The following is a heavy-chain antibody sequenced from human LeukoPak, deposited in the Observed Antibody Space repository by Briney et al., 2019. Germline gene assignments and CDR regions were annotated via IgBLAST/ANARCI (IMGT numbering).Heavy chain of an antibody. D-gene: IGHD1-26*01. V-gene: IGHV3-21*01. CDR2: ISSSSSFL. CDR3: ARDGPGGSPFDY. CDR1: GFTVSSNY. J-gene: IGHJ4*02. Sequence: PGGSLRLPCAASGFTVSSNYMSWVRQAPGKGLEWVSSISSSSSFLYYADSVKGRFTISRDNAKNSLYLQIESLTVEDTAVYYCARDGPGGSPFDYWGQGTLVTVSS.